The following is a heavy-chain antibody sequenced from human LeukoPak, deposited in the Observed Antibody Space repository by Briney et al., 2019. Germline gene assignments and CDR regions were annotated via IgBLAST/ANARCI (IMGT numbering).Heavy chain of an antibody. CDR1: GYTLTELS. CDR3: ATLGGYWPRGVDY. D-gene: IGHD3-22*01. V-gene: IGHV1-24*01. Sequence: SSVKVSCKVSGYTLTELSMHWVRQAPVKGLEWMGGFDPEEDETIYAQKFQGRVTMTEDTSTDTAYMELSSLISEDTAVYYCATLGGYWPRGVDYWGQGTLVTVSS. CDR2: FDPEEDET. J-gene: IGHJ4*02.